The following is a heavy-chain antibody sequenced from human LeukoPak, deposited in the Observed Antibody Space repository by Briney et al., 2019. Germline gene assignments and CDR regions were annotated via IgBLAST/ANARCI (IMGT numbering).Heavy chain of an antibody. CDR1: EFTFSNYA. V-gene: IGHV3-33*08. Sequence: GGSLRLSCAASEFTFSNYAMNWVRQAPGKGLEWVAVIWYDGSNKYYADSVKGRFTISRDNSKNTLYLQMSSLRAEDTAVYYCVREKSGYTNGWYLFDYWGQGTLVTVSS. D-gene: IGHD6-19*01. J-gene: IGHJ4*02. CDR3: VREKSGYTNGWYLFDY. CDR2: IWYDGSNK.